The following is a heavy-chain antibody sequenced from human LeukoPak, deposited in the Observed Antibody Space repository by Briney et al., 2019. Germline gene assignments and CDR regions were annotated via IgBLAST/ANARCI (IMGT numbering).Heavy chain of an antibody. J-gene: IGHJ4*02. CDR1: GGSISSYY. V-gene: IGHV4-59*01. Sequence: PSETLSLTCTVSGGSISSYYWSWIRQPPGKGLEWIGYIYYSGSTNYNPSLKSRVTISVDTSKNQFSLKLSSVTAADTAVYYCARDLTGDYPDDWGQGTLVTVSS. CDR3: ARDLTGDYPDD. CDR2: IYYSGST. D-gene: IGHD4-17*01.